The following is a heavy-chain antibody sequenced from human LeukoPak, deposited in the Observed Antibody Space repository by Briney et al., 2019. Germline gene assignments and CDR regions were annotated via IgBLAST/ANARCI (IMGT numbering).Heavy chain of an antibody. CDR3: ARERPDFWSGRGWYMDV. V-gene: IGHV1-69*13. CDR2: IIPIFGTA. CDR1: GGTFSSYA. D-gene: IGHD3-3*01. J-gene: IGHJ6*03. Sequence: SVKVSCKASGGTFSSYAISWVRQAPGQGLEWMGGIIPIFGTANYAQKFQGRVTFTADESTSTAYMELSSLRSEDTAVYYCARERPDFWSGRGWYMDVWGKGTTVTVSS.